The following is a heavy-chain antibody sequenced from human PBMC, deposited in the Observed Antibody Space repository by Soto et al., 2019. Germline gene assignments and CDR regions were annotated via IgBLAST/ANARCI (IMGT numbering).Heavy chain of an antibody. CDR2: IWYDGSNK. CDR1: GFTFSSYG. V-gene: IGHV3-33*01. D-gene: IGHD6-6*01. CDR3: ARAGLRIAARPPNWFDP. J-gene: IGHJ5*02. Sequence: QPGGSLRLSCAASGFTFSSYGMHWVRQAPGKGLEWVAVIWYDGSNKYYADSVKGRFTISRDNSKNTLYLQMNSLRAEDTAVYYCARAGLRIAARPPNWFDPWGQGTLVTVSS.